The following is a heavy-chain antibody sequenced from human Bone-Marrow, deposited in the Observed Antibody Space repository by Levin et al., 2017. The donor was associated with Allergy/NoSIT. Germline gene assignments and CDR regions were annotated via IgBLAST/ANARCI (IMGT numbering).Heavy chain of an antibody. Sequence: GGSLRLSCAASGFTFSSYSMNWVRQAPGKGLEWVSSISSSSSYIYYADSVKGRFTISRDNAKNSLYLQMNSLRAEDTAVYYCARLALLVPAAIDYWGQGTLVTVSS. CDR1: GFTFSSYS. CDR2: ISSSSSYI. V-gene: IGHV3-21*01. CDR3: ARLALLVPAAIDY. J-gene: IGHJ4*02. D-gene: IGHD2-2*01.